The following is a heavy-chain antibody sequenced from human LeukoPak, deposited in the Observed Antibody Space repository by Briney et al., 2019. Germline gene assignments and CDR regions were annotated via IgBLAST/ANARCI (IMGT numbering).Heavy chain of an antibody. CDR2: IYSGGST. Sequence: PGGSLRLSCAASGFNVSNNYMSWVRQAPGKGLEWVSIIYSGGSTYYADSVKGRFTISRDNSKSTLYLQMNSLRAEDTAVYYCASRYRNYFDSWGQGILVTVSS. J-gene: IGHJ4*02. D-gene: IGHD1-14*01. CDR1: GFNVSNNY. V-gene: IGHV3-66*01. CDR3: ASRYRNYFDS.